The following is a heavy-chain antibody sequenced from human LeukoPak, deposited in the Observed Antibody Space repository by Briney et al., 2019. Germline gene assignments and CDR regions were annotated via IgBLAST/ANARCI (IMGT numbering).Heavy chain of an antibody. J-gene: IGHJ4*02. D-gene: IGHD2-15*01. V-gene: IGHV4-59*12. CDR3: ARVPTVGVGVDY. Sequence: SETLSLTCTVSGGSISSYYWRWIRQPPGKGLEWIGYIYYSGSTNYNPSLKSRVTISVDTSKNQFSLKLSSVTAADTAVYYCARVPTVGVGVDYWGQGTLVTVSS. CDR1: GGSISSYY. CDR2: IYYSGST.